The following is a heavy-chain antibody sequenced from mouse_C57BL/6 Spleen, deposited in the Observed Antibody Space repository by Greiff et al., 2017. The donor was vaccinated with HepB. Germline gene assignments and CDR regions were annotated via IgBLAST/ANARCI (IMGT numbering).Heavy chain of an antibody. CDR2: IDPSDSET. CDR1: GYTFTSYW. Sequence: QVQLQQPGAELVRPGSSVKLSCKASGYTFTSYWMHWVKQRPIQGLEWIGNIDPSDSETHYNQKFKDKATLTVDKSSSTAYMQLSSLTSEDSAVYYCARGYDYDGSDYFDYWGQGTTLTVSS. CDR3: ARGYDYDGSDYFDY. J-gene: IGHJ2*01. D-gene: IGHD2-4*01. V-gene: IGHV1-52*01.